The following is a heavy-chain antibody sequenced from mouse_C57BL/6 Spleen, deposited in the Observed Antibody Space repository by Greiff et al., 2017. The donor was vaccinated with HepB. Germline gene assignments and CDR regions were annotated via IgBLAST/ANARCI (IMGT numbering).Heavy chain of an antibody. D-gene: IGHD3-2*02. J-gene: IGHJ4*01. Sequence: EVQLQQSGPELVKPGASVKISCKASGYTFTDYYMNWVKQSHGKSLEWIGDINPNNGGTSYNQKFKGKATLTVDKSSSTAYMELRSLTSEDSAVYYCASHSSGRYAMDYWGQGTSVTVSS. V-gene: IGHV1-26*01. CDR3: ASHSSGRYAMDY. CDR2: INPNNGGT. CDR1: GYTFTDYY.